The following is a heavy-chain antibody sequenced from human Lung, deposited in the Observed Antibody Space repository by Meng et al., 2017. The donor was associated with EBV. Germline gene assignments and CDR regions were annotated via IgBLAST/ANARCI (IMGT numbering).Heavy chain of an antibody. D-gene: IGHD6-19*01. J-gene: IGHJ5*02. CDR1: GFTFTSYA. CDR2: ISGSGGTT. V-gene: IGHV3-23*01. CDR3: AKDKGDEAVAALNWFDP. Sequence: EVQLLESGGGLVQPGGSLRLSCAASGFTFTSYAMSWVRQAPGKGLEWVSAISGSGGTTYYADSVKGRFTISRDNSKNTLYLQMNSLRAEDTAVYYCAKDKGDEAVAALNWFDPWGQGTLVTVSS.